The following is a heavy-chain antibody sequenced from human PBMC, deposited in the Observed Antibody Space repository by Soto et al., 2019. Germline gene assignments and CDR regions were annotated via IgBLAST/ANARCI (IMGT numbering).Heavy chain of an antibody. J-gene: IGHJ6*03. CDR2: IRSKANSYAT. CDR1: GFAFSGSA. D-gene: IGHD4-4*01. Sequence: GGSLRLSCAASGFAFSGSAMHWVRQTSGKGLEWVGRIRSKANSYATAYAASVKGRFTISRDDSKNTAYLQMNSLKTEDTAVYYCTREDTRHGYSNPKYYYYYMDVWGKGTTVTVSS. CDR3: TREDTRHGYSNPKYYYYYMDV. V-gene: IGHV3-73*01.